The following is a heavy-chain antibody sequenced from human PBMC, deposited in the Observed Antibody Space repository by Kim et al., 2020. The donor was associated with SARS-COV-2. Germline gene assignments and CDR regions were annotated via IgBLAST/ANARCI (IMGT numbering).Heavy chain of an antibody. CDR3: ARVLFSSGLIGTGVATGSIDY. J-gene: IGHJ4*02. CDR1: GFTFSDYY. D-gene: IGHD3-3*01. Sequence: GGSLRLSCAASGFTFSDYYMSWIRQAPGKGLEWVSYISSSGSTIYYADSVKGRFTISRDNAKNSLYLQMNSLRAEDTAVYYCARVLFSSGLIGTGVATGSIDYWGQGTLVTVSS. CDR2: ISSSGSTI. V-gene: IGHV3-11*01.